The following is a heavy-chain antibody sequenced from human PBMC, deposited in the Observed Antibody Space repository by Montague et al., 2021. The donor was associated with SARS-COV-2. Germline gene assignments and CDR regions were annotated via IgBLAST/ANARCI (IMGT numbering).Heavy chain of an antibody. CDR1: GGSINNSY. J-gene: IGHJ5*02. CDR2: IYDSGNT. D-gene: IGHD5-24*01. V-gene: IGHV4-4*07. Sequence: SETLSLTCTVSGGSINNSYWSWIRQPAGKGLEWIGHIYDSGNTNYNPSLETRVIMSVDPAKNQFSLKMSSVTAADTAVYYCAREDRCNWFDPWGQGTLVIVSS. CDR3: AREDRCNWFDP.